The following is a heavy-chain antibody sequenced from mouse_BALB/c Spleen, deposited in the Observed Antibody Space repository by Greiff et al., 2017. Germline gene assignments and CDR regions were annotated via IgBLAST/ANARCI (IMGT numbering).Heavy chain of an antibody. CDR1: GFSLTSYG. D-gene: IGHD1-1*01. CDR3: AIITTNRYWYFDV. CDR2: IWSGGST. J-gene: IGHJ1*01. V-gene: IGHV2-4-1*01. Sequence: VQLQQSGPGLVQPSQSLSITCTVSGFSLTSYGVHWVRQSPGKGLEWLGVIWSGGSTDYNAAFISRLSISKDNSKSQVFFKMNSLQADDTAIYYCAIITTNRYWYFDVWGAGTTVTVSS.